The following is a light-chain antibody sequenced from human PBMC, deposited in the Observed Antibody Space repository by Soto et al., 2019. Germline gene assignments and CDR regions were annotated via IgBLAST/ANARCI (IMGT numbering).Light chain of an antibody. V-gene: IGLV2-14*01. CDR2: EVT. Sequence: QSALTQPASVSGSPGQSITISCTGTSSDVGGYNYVSWYQQHPGKAPKFMIYEVTNRPSGVSNRFSGYKSGNTASLTISGLQAEYEDDYYCSSYTSSSTYVFGPGTKLTVL. CDR1: SSDVGGYNY. CDR3: SSYTSSSTYV. J-gene: IGLJ1*01.